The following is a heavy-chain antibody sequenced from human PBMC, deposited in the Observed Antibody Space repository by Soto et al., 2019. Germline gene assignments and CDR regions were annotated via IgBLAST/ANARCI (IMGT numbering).Heavy chain of an antibody. D-gene: IGHD1-26*01. V-gene: IGHV3-49*03. CDR2: IRSKAYGGTT. J-gene: IGHJ6*03. Sequence: GGSLRLSCTASGFTFGDYAMSWFRQAPGKGLEWVGFIRSKAYGGTTEYAASVKGRFTISRDDSKSIAYLQMNSLKTEDTAVYYCTRDAVVSGSYYYYYYMDVWGKGTTVTVSS. CDR1: GFTFGDYA. CDR3: TRDAVVSGSYYYYYYMDV.